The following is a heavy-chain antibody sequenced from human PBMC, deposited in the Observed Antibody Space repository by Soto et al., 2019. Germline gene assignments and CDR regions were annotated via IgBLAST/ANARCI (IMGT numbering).Heavy chain of an antibody. Sequence: WGSLRLSCAASGFTFSSYGMHWVRQAPGKGLEWVAVIWYDGSNKYYADSVKGRFTISRDNSKNTLYLQMNSLRAEDTAVYYCARALYDSSGYYYEHWGQGTLVTVSS. CDR1: GFTFSSYG. CDR2: IWYDGSNK. D-gene: IGHD3-22*01. V-gene: IGHV3-33*01. J-gene: IGHJ1*01. CDR3: ARALYDSSGYYYEH.